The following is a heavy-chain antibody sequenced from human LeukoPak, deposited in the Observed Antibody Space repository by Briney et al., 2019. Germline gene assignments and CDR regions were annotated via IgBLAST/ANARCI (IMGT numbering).Heavy chain of an antibody. D-gene: IGHD6-13*01. CDR1: GYTFTSYG. Sequence: ASVKVSCKASGYTFTSYGISWVRQAPGQGLEWMGWISAYNGNTNYALKLQGRVTMTTDTSTSTAYMELRSLRSDDTAVYYCASHMKQQLPNYWGQGTLVTVSS. CDR3: ASHMKQQLPNY. J-gene: IGHJ4*02. CDR2: ISAYNGNT. V-gene: IGHV1-18*01.